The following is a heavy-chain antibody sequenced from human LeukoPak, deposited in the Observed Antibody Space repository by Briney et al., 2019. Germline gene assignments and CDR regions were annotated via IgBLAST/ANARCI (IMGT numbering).Heavy chain of an antibody. CDR2: IYYSGST. Sequence: SETLSLTCTVSGGSISRDYWSWIRQPPGKGLEWIGYIYYSGSTYYNPSLKSRVTISVDTSKNQFSLKLSSVTAADAAVYYCARFCYYDSSGYSYYFDYWGQGTLVTVSS. CDR1: GGSISRDY. V-gene: IGHV4-59*01. CDR3: ARFCYYDSSGYSYYFDY. J-gene: IGHJ4*02. D-gene: IGHD3-22*01.